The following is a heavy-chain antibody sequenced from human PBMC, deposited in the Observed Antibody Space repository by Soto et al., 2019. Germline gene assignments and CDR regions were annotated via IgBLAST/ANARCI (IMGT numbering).Heavy chain of an antibody. V-gene: IGHV3-64D*06. J-gene: IGHJ5*02. CDR1: GFIFNNYA. CDR3: VKRDHTLLTGNH. D-gene: IGHD3-9*01. CDR2: ITSNSGKT. Sequence: GGSLRLSCLTSGFIFNNYAMHWVRQAPGKGLEYVSAITSNSGKTYYADSVKGRFTISRDSSKNTVFLHMSSLRAEDTAVYYCVKRDHTLLTGNHWGQGTLV.